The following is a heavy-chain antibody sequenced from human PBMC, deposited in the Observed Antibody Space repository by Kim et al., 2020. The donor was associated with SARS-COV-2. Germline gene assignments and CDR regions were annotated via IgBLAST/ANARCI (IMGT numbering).Heavy chain of an antibody. D-gene: IGHD3-10*01. CDR3: AKGRFAYGPNKIFYFDY. CDR1: SFTFSSYA. V-gene: IGHV3-30*02. J-gene: IGHJ4*02. CDR2: ISYNGINY. Sequence: GGSLRLSCAASSFTFSSYAMHWVRQAPGKGLEWVATISYNGINYSYADSVKGRFTISRDNLNNTLSLQMNSLRLEDTAVYFCAKGRFAYGPNKIFYFDYWGQGTLVTVSS.